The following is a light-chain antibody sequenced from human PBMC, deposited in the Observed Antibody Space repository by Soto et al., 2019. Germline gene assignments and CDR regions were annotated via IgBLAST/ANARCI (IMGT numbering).Light chain of an antibody. CDR2: DAS. CDR3: QHRYNWPLT. J-gene: IGKJ4*01. V-gene: IGKV3-11*01. Sequence: DIVLTQSPATLSLSPGERATLSCRASQSISSVLAWCQQKPGQAPRLLIYDASNRATGIPARFSGSGSGTDFTLTISSLEPEDFAVYYCQHRYNWPLTFGGGSKVEIK. CDR1: QSISSV.